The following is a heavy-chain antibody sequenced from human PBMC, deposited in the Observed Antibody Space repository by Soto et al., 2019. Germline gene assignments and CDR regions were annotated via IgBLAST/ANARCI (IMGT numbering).Heavy chain of an antibody. J-gene: IGHJ4*02. Sequence: EVQLLESGGGLVQPGGSLRLSCAASGFTFSSYAMNWVRQAPGKGLGRVSVISGSDGSTYYADSVKGRFTISRDNSKNTLNLQMNSLRAEDTAVYYCARRSSSWYFDYWGQGTLVTVSS. CDR1: GFTFSSYA. CDR2: ISGSDGST. D-gene: IGHD6-13*01. CDR3: ARRSSSWYFDY. V-gene: IGHV3-23*01.